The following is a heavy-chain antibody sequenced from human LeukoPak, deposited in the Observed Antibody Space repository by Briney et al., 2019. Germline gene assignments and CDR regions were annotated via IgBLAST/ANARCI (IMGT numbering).Heavy chain of an antibody. CDR2: IIPIVGTA. Sequence: ASVKVSCKASGGTFISYAISWVRQAPGQGLEWMGGIIPIVGTANCAQKFQGRVTITADESTSTAYMELSSLRSEDTAVYYCARDRTGVVVPAATRYYYYGMDVWGQGTTVTVSS. V-gene: IGHV1-69*13. D-gene: IGHD2-2*01. J-gene: IGHJ6*02. CDR1: GGTFISYA. CDR3: ARDRTGVVVPAATRYYYYGMDV.